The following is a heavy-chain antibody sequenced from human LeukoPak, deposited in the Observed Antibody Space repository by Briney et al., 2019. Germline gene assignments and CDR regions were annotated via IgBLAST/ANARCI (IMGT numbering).Heavy chain of an antibody. D-gene: IGHD6-19*01. CDR1: GFTFSSYS. Sequence: PGGSLRLSCAASGFTFSSYSMNCVRQAPRERLEGGSSISSSSSYIYYADSVKGRFTISRDNAKNSLYLQMNSRRAEDTAVYYCARVGVAVAGGGAGYGMDVWGQGTTVTVSS. V-gene: IGHV3-21*01. CDR3: ARVGVAVAGGGAGYGMDV. CDR2: ISSSSSYI. J-gene: IGHJ6*02.